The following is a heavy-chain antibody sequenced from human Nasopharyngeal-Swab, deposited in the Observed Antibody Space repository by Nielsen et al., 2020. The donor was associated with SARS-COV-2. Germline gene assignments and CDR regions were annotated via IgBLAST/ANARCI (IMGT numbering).Heavy chain of an antibody. V-gene: IGHV4-34*01. D-gene: IGHD6-19*01. CDR2: INHSGST. CDR1: GWPFSGYY. J-gene: IGHJ3*02. Sequence: CGWPFSGYYWSWVRQPPGKGLEWIGEINHSGSTNYNPSLKSRVTISVDTSKNQFSLKLSSVTAADTAVYYCARAGSGPLYAFDIWGQGTMVTVSS. CDR3: ARAGSGPLYAFDI.